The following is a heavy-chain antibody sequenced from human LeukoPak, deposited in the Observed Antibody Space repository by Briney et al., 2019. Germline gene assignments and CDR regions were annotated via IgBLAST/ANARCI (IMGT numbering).Heavy chain of an antibody. CDR1: GYPFTTYD. CDR2: MNPSSGYT. Sequence: ASVRVSCKASGYPFTTYDINWVRQATGQGLEWMGWMNPSSGYTGYSQKFQGRVTITRNTSITTAYMELSSLRSEDTAVYYCARSSDHSWYFDLWGRGTLVTVSS. CDR3: ARSSDHSWYFDL. D-gene: IGHD6-6*01. V-gene: IGHV1-8*01. J-gene: IGHJ2*01.